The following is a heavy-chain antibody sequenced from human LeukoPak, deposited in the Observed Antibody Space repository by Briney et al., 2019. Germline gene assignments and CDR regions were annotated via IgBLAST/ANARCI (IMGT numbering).Heavy chain of an antibody. V-gene: IGHV4-61*01. J-gene: IGHJ6*03. Sequence: SETLSLTCTVSGGSISTSSYYWSWIRQLPGKGLEWIGYIYYSGSTNYNPSLKSRVTISVDTSKNQFSLKLSSVTAADTAVYYCARASGDYDYYYYYYMDVWGKGTTVTVSS. CDR3: ARASGDYDYYYYYYMDV. CDR2: IYYSGST. CDR1: GGSISTSSYY. D-gene: IGHD4-17*01.